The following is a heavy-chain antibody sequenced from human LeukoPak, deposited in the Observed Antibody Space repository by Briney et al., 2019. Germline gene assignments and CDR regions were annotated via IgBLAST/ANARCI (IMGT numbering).Heavy chain of an antibody. Sequence: GGSLRLSCAASGFTVSSNYMSWVRQAPGKGLEWVSVIYSGGSTYYADSVKGRFTISRDNSKNTLYLQMSSLRVEDTAVYYCARDGFSSSWGLAYWGQGTLVTVSS. V-gene: IGHV3-53*01. D-gene: IGHD6-13*01. J-gene: IGHJ4*02. CDR1: GFTVSSNY. CDR3: ARDGFSSSWGLAY. CDR2: IYSGGST.